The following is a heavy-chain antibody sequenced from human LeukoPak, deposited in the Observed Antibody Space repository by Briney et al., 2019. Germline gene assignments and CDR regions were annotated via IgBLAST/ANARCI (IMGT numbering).Heavy chain of an antibody. CDR3: ARDNENVVVPAATSIYYYGMDV. V-gene: IGHV3-33*01. Sequence: GGSLRLSCAASGFTFSSYGMHWVRQAPGKGLEWVAVIWYDGSNKYYADSVKGRFTISRDNSKNTLYLQMNSLRAEDTAVYYCARDNENVVVPAATSIYYYGMDVWGQGTTVTVSS. D-gene: IGHD2-2*01. CDR2: IWYDGSNK. CDR1: GFTFSSYG. J-gene: IGHJ6*02.